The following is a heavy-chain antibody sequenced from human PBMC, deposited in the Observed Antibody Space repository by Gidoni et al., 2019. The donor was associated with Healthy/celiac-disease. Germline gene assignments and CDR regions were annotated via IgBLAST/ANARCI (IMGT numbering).Heavy chain of an antibody. D-gene: IGHD3-22*01. J-gene: IGHJ4*02. Sequence: VESGGRVAQPGTALRLSCAASGFTFRSYVMHWVRQAPGKGLEWLAVISSDGSNLNYHDSVRGRFTISRDNSRKMLYLQLSALRAEDTAVYYCTKDRVAKNALYGQVVAETDGYFDSWGPGTLVTVSS. CDR1: GFTFRSYV. CDR2: ISSDGSNL. V-gene: IGHV3-30*18. CDR3: TKDRVAKNALYGQVVAETDGYFDS.